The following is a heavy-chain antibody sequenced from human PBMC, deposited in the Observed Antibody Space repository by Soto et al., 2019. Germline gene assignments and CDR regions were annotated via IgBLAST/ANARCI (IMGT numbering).Heavy chain of an antibody. J-gene: IGHJ5*02. Sequence: QLQLEESGPGLVKPSETLSLTCTVSGGSINSSSFYWGWIRQPPGKGLEWVGGVFYSGNTHYNPSLMSRVPVSVDTSQRQFSLKLTSVSAADTAVYYCVRQASKVWGTYPQVTNHWVPGSLVTVSS. V-gene: IGHV4-39*01. CDR2: VFYSGNT. CDR3: VRQASKVWGTYPQVTNH. D-gene: IGHD3-16*02. CDR1: GGSINSSSFY.